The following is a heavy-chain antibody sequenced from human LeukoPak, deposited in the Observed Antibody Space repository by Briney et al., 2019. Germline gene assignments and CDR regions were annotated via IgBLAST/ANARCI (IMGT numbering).Heavy chain of an antibody. CDR3: VKSGGYGLIDY. J-gene: IGHJ4*02. CDR1: GGSFSGYY. V-gene: IGHV4-34*01. CDR2: INHSGST. Sequence: PSETLSLTCAVYGGSFSGYYWSWIRQPPGKGLEWIGEINHSGSTNYNPSLKSRVTISVDTSKNQFSLRLSSVTAADTAMYYCVKSGGYGLIDYWGQGTLVTVSS. D-gene: IGHD6-19*01.